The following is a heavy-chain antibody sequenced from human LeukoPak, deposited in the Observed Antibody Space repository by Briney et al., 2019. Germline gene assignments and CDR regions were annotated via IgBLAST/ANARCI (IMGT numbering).Heavy chain of an antibody. D-gene: IGHD1-26*01. CDR3: ARGLLGSWSYNDY. CDR2: ISGSSSNI. Sequence: GGSLRLSCAASGFTVSSNYMSWVRQAPGKGLEWVSSISGSSSNIYYADSVKGRFTISRDNAKNSLYLQMNSLRAEDTAVYYCARGLLGSWSYNDYWGQGTLVTVSS. CDR1: GFTVSSNY. V-gene: IGHV3-21*01. J-gene: IGHJ4*02.